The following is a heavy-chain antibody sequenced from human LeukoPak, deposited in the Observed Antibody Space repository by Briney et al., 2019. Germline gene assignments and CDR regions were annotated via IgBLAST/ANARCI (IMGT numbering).Heavy chain of an antibody. CDR3: AKGSGTYYYDSSGYYLVDY. J-gene: IGHJ4*02. CDR2: ISGSGGST. D-gene: IGHD3-22*01. CDR1: GFTFSSYA. Sequence: PGGSLRLSCAASGFTFSSYAMSWVRQAPGKGLEWVSAISGSGGSTYYADSVKGRFTISRDNSKNTLYLQMNSLRAEDTAVYYCAKGSGTYYYDSSGYYLVDYWGQGTLVTVSS. V-gene: IGHV3-23*01.